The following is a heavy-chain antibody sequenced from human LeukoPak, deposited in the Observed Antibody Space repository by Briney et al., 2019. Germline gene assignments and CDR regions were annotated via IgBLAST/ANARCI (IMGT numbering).Heavy chain of an antibody. D-gene: IGHD5-18*01. V-gene: IGHV3-30*03. CDR1: GFTFSSYG. CDR3: AMGSYGDYFDY. Sequence: PGGSLRLSCAASGFTFSSYGMHWVRQAPGKGLEWVAVISYDGSNKYYADSVKGRFTISRDNSKNTLYLQMNSLRAEDTAVYYCAMGSYGDYFDYWGQGTLVTVSS. J-gene: IGHJ4*02. CDR2: ISYDGSNK.